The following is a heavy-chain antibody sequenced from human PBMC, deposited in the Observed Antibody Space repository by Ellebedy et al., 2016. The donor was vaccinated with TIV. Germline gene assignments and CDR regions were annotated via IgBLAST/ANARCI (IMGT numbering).Heavy chain of an antibody. CDR1: GGPISSYY. J-gene: IGHJ4*02. D-gene: IGHD3-16*01. CDR2: IYYTGST. CDR3: SSGANQYFFDY. V-gene: IGHV4-59*01. Sequence: MPGGSLRLSCTVSGGPISSYYWSWIRQLPGKGLEWFGYIYYTGSTNYNPSLKSRLTISVDTSKNQCSLKLSSVTAADTAVYYCSSGANQYFFDYWGQGTLVTVSS.